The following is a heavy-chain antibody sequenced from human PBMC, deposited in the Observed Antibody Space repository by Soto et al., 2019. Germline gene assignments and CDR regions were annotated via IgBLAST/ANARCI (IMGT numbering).Heavy chain of an antibody. Sequence: PGGSLRLSCAASGFTFSSYAMSWVRQAPGKGLEWVSAISGSGGSTYYADSVKGRFTISRDNSKNTLYLQMNSLRAEDTAVYYCAGDGGDVRRPPFDYWGQGTLVTVSS. J-gene: IGHJ4*02. CDR3: AGDGGDVRRPPFDY. CDR1: GFTFSSYA. D-gene: IGHD3-10*01. CDR2: ISGSGGST. V-gene: IGHV3-23*01.